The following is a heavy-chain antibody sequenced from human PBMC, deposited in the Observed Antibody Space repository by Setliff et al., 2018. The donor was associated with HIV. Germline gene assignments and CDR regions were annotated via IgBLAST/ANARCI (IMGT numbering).Heavy chain of an antibody. CDR1: GGSITSGGDS. J-gene: IGHJ4*02. Sequence: SETLSLTCTVSGGSITSGGDSWSWIRQHPGKGLKWIGYISYSGITYYDPSLKSRLTMSVDTSNNQFSLKLTSVTAADTAVYYCARHVDGSGRFDYWGRGTLFTVSS. V-gene: IGHV4-31*03. D-gene: IGHD5-12*01. CDR3: ARHVDGSGRFDY. CDR2: ISYSGIT.